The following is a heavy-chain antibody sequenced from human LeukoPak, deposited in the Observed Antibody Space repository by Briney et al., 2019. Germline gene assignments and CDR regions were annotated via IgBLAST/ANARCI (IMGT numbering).Heavy chain of an antibody. CDR3: ARGGGYSCGPATKFDY. V-gene: IGHV4-4*07. CDR2: IHTSGTT. D-gene: IGHD5-18*01. J-gene: IGHJ4*02. CDR1: DGSISRYL. Sequence: SETLSLTCAVSDGSISRYLWSWIRQPADKGLEWLGRIHTSGTTTYSPSFQSRVTMSMDTSKKQISLRLSSVTAADTAVYYCARGGGYSCGPATKFDYWGQGTLVTVSS.